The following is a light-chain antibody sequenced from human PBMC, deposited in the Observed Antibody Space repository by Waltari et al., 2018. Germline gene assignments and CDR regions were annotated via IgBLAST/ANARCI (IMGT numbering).Light chain of an antibody. CDR1: TSDVGGYNY. V-gene: IGLV2-11*01. Sequence: SALTQPRSVSGSPGQSVTISCTGTTSDVGGYNYVSWYQHHPGKAPKLIIFDVTQRPSGVPDRFSCSNSANTASLTISGLQAEDEADYYCCSFAGTYTWVFGGGTKVTVL. CDR3: CSFAGTYTWV. J-gene: IGLJ3*02. CDR2: DVT.